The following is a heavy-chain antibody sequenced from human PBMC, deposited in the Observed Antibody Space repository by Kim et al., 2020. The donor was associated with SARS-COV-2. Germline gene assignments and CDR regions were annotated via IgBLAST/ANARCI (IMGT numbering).Heavy chain of an antibody. Sequence: SETLSLTCTVSGGSISSSSYYWGWIRQPPGKGLEWIGSIYYSGSTYYNPSLKSRVTISVDTSKNQFSLKLSSVTAADTAVYYCARGIAVAATSAFDIWGQGTMVTVSS. CDR1: GGSISSSSYY. CDR2: IYYSGST. D-gene: IGHD6-19*01. V-gene: IGHV4-39*01. J-gene: IGHJ3*02. CDR3: ARGIAVAATSAFDI.